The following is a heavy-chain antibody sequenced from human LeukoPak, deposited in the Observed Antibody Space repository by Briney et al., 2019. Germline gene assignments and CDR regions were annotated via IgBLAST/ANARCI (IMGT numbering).Heavy chain of an antibody. CDR1: GYSFTNYW. J-gene: IGHJ4*02. Sequence: KGGESLKISCKGSGYSFTNYWIGWVRQMPGKGLEWMGIMYLGDSETRYSPSFRGQVTISADKFISTVYLQWSSLKASDTAMYYCVRHEGSISGWPFDYWGQGTLVTVSS. CDR2: MYLGDSET. D-gene: IGHD6-19*01. V-gene: IGHV5-51*01. CDR3: VRHEGSISGWPFDY.